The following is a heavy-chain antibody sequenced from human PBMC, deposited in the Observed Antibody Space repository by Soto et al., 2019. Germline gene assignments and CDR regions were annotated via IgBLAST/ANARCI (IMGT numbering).Heavy chain of an antibody. CDR1: GFPFSSYG. V-gene: IGHV3-33*01. CDR2: IWYDGSNK. CDR3: AFGLVPAAPDYYGMDV. D-gene: IGHD2-2*01. Sequence: GWSLRLSCAASGFPFSSYGMHWVRQAPGKGLEWVAVIWYDGSNKYYADSVKGRFTISRDNSKNTLYLQMNSLRAEDTAVYYCAFGLVPAAPDYYGMDVWGQGTTVTVSS. J-gene: IGHJ6*02.